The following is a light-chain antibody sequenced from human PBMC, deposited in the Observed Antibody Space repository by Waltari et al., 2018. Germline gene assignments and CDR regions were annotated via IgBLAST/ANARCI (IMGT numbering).Light chain of an antibody. CDR2: AAS. Sequence: DIQMTQSPSSLSASVGDRVTITCRASQSISSYLNWYQQKPGKAPKLLIYAASSLQSGVPSRFSGSGSDTEFTLTISSLQPDDFATYYCQQSYSTPFTFGPGTTVDVK. CDR1: QSISSY. CDR3: QQSYSTPFT. V-gene: IGKV1-39*01. J-gene: IGKJ3*01.